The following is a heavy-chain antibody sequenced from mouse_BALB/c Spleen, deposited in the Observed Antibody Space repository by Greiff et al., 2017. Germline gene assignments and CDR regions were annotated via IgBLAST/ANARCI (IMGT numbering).Heavy chain of an antibody. J-gene: IGHJ4*01. CDR3: AREYYGSSYYYYAMDY. CDR2: INSNGGST. Sequence: EVKLVESGGGLVQPGGSLKLSCAASGFTFSSYGMSWVRQTPDKRLELVATINSNGGSTYYPDSVKGRFPISRDNAKNTLYPQMSSLKSEDTAMYYCAREYYGSSYYYYAMDYWGQGTSVTVSS. D-gene: IGHD1-1*01. V-gene: IGHV5-6-3*01. CDR1: GFTFSSYG.